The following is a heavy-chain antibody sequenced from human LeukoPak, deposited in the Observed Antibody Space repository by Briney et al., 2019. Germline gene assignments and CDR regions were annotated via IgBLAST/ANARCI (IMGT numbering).Heavy chain of an antibody. CDR2: INSDGSST. CDR3: AKEGGYGELSSYFDY. J-gene: IGHJ4*02. CDR1: GFTFSSYW. V-gene: IGHV3-74*01. Sequence: GGSLRLSCAASGFTFSSYWMHWVRQGPGKGLVWVSRINSDGSSTSDADSVKGRFTISRDNAKNTLYLQMNSLRAEDTAVYYCAKEGGYGELSSYFDYWGQGTLVTVSS. D-gene: IGHD3-16*02.